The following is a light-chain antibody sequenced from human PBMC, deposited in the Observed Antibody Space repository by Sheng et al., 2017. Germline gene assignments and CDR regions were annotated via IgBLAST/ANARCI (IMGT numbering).Light chain of an antibody. CDR3: QQLNSYPLT. Sequence: DIQLTQSPSFLSASVGDRVTITCRASQGISSSLAWYQQKPGKAPELLIYAASTLQSGVPSRFSGSGSGTEFTLTISSLQPEDFATYSCQQLNSYPLTFGGGTKVEIK. CDR1: QGISSS. J-gene: IGKJ4*01. V-gene: IGKV1-9*01. CDR2: AAS.